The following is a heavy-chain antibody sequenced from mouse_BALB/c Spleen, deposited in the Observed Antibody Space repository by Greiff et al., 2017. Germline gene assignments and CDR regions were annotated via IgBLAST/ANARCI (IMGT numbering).Heavy chain of an antibody. CDR1: GYSITSDYA. Sequence: VQLQQSGPGLVKPSQSLSLTCTVTGYSITSDYAWNWIRQFPGNKLEWMGYISYSGSTSYNPSLKSRISITRDTSKNQFFLQLNSVTTEDTATYYCARSGWLLRAMDYWGQGTSVTVSS. J-gene: IGHJ4*01. V-gene: IGHV3-2*02. CDR3: ARSGWLLRAMDY. CDR2: ISYSGST. D-gene: IGHD2-3*01.